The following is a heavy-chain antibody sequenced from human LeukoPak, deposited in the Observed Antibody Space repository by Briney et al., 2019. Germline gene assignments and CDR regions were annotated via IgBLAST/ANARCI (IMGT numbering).Heavy chain of an antibody. J-gene: IGHJ4*02. D-gene: IGHD4-11*01. V-gene: IGHV1-2*02. CDR2: FNPNSGGT. Sequence: VASVRVSCKASGYTFTDYYMHWVRQAPGQGLEWMGWFNPNSGGTNYAQNFQGRVTMTRDTSISTAYLELRSLTYDDTAVYYCVRGALQDWGQGTPVTVSS. CDR3: VRGALQD. CDR1: GYTFTDYY.